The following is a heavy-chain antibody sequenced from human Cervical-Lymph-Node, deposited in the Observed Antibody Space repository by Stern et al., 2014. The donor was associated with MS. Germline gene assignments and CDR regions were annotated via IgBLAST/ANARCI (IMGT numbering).Heavy chain of an antibody. D-gene: IGHD1-14*01. CDR3: ARQTTAWASDV. CDR2: IYPGESET. CDR1: GYKFSIYW. J-gene: IGHJ4*02. V-gene: IGHV5-51*01. Sequence: EVQLVQSGAELIRPGESLKISCKGSGYKFSIYWIAWVRQMPGKGLEWMGIIYPGESETRYSPAFQGKVTMSADKATRTAYMQWSSLNASDTAMYFCARQTTAWASDVWGQGTLVTVSS.